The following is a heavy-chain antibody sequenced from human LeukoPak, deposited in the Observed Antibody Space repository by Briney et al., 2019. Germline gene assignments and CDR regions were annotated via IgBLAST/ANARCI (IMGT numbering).Heavy chain of an antibody. V-gene: IGHV3-73*01. CDR1: GFTFSGSA. D-gene: IGHD2-21*02. CDR3: TSPNCGGDCSYYDYMDV. Sequence: GGSLRLSCAASGFTFSGSAMHWVRQASGKGLEWVGRIRSKANSYATAYAASVKGGFTIPRDDSKNTAYLQMNSLKTEDTAVYYCTSPNCGGDCSYYDYMDVWGKGTTVTVSS. CDR2: IRSKANSYAT. J-gene: IGHJ6*03.